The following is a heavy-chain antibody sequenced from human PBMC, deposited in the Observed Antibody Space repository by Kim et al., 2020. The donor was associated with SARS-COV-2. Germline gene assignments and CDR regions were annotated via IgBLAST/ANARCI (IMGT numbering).Heavy chain of an antibody. CDR2: IYYSGST. V-gene: IGHV4-39*01. CDR1: GGSIRSSSYY. CDR3: ASLWGLYDHLVSYSRYYYYYDMDV. Sequence: SETLSLTCTVSGGSIRSSSYYWGWIHQPPGKGLEWIGSIYYSGSTYYNPSLKSRVTISVDTSKNQFSLRLSSVTAADTAVYYCASLWGLYDHLVSYSRYYYYYDMDVWGQGTTVTVSS. D-gene: IGHD3-10*01. J-gene: IGHJ6*02.